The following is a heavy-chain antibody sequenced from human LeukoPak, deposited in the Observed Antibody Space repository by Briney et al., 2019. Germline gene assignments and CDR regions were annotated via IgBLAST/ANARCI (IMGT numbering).Heavy chain of an antibody. CDR2: INPNSGGT. D-gene: IGHD2-2*01. CDR3: ARVQPLPRFEDY. Sequence: ASVKVSCKASGYTFTGYYMHWVRQAPGQGLEWMGWINPNSGGTNYAQKFQGRVTMTRDTSISTACMELSRLRSDDTAVYYCARVQPLPRFEDYWGQGTLVTVSS. CDR1: GYTFTGYY. V-gene: IGHV1-2*02. J-gene: IGHJ4*02.